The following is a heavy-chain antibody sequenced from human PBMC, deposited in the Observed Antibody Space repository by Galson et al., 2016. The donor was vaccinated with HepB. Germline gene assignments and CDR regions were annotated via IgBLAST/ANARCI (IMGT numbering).Heavy chain of an antibody. Sequence: SCKASGYTFTNYYIHWVRQAPGQGLEWMGMINPSDGNTRSAQRFQGRVTMSWDTSTSTVYMEVRSLRSDDTATYYCARDTHSSTYDYWGQGTLVTVSS. CDR3: ARDTHSSTYDY. J-gene: IGHJ4*02. CDR2: INPSDGNT. CDR1: GYTFTNYY. V-gene: IGHV1-46*03. D-gene: IGHD6-13*01.